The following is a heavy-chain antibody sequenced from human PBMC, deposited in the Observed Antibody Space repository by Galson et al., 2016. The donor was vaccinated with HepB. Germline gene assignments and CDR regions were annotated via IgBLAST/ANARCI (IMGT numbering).Heavy chain of an antibody. D-gene: IGHD3-9*01. CDR1: GFTFSSYS. CDR3: ARDKKGITIYYYGMDV. J-gene: IGHJ6*02. CDR2: ISSSSSTI. V-gene: IGHV3-48*02. Sequence: SLRLSCAASGFTFSSYSMNWVRQAPGKGLEWASYISSSSSTIYYADSVKGRFTISRDNAKNSLYLQMNSLRDEDTAVYYCARDKKGITIYYYGMDVWGQGTTVTVSS.